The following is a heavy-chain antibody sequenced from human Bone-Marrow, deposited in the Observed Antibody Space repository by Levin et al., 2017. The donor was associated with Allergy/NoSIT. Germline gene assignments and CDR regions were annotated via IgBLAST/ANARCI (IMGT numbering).Heavy chain of an antibody. CDR2: ISYDGRNK. J-gene: IGHJ4*02. D-gene: IGHD2-21*01. V-gene: IGHV3-30*18. Sequence: LSLTCAASGFTFSTYAMHWVRQAPGKGLEWVAVISYDGRNKYYVGSVKGRFTISRDNSKRTLFLQMNSLRAEDTALYYCAKDPNMWWHTGVFDYWGQGTLVTVSS. CDR1: GFTFSTYA. CDR3: AKDPNMWWHTGVFDY.